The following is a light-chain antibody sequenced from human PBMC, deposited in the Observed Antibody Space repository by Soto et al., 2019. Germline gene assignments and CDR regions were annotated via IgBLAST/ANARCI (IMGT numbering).Light chain of an antibody. CDR1: QTISSW. CDR2: KAS. J-gene: IGKJ5*01. V-gene: IGKV1-5*03. CDR3: QQYYSYPPIT. Sequence: DIQMTQSPSTLSASIADRVTITCRASQTISSWLAWYQQKPGKAPKLLIYKASTLKSGVPSRFSGSGSGTDFTLTISCLQSEDFATYYCQQYYSYPPITFGQGTRLEIK.